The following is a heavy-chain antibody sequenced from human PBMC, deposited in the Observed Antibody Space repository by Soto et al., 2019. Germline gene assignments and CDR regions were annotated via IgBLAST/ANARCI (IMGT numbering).Heavy chain of an antibody. CDR3: AKEGTARRANLDC. CDR2: IDESGGDT. Sequence: EVQVLESGGGLVQAGGYLRLSCAASGFTFNTCAMSWVRLAPGKGLEVVSGIDESGGDTFYADSVKGRFTISRDDSKDTLYLQMNNLRAADTALYHCAKEGTARRANLDCSGQATLVSVSS. D-gene: IGHD1-1*01. J-gene: IGHJ4*02. V-gene: IGHV3-23*01. CDR1: GFTFNTCA.